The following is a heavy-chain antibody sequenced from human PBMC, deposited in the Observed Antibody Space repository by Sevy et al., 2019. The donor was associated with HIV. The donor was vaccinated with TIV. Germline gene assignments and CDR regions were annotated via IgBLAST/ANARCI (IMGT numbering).Heavy chain of an antibody. CDR2: IYYSGRD. V-gene: IGHV4-31*03. D-gene: IGHD6-19*01. CDR3: VRELLTVAGSFDS. CDR1: GASINNADYY. J-gene: IGHJ4*02. Sequence: SETLSLTCTVSGASINNADYYWTWIRHHPGKGLEWIGYIYYSGRDYYNPSLKSRVTISVDTSKNQFSLRLTSVTAADTAVYYCVRELLTVAGSFDSWGQGSLVTVSS.